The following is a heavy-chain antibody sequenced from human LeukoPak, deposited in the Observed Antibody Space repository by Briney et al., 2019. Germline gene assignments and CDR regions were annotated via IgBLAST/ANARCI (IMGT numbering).Heavy chain of an antibody. CDR3: AREYCSGGSCYLYYFDY. D-gene: IGHD2-15*01. J-gene: IGHJ4*02. CDR2: INPSGGST. Sequence: ASVKVSCKASGYTFTSYGISWVRQAPGQGLEWMGIINPSGGSTSYAQKFQGRVTMTRDMSTSTVYMELSSLRSEDTAVYYCAREYCSGGSCYLYYFDYWGQGTLVTVSS. V-gene: IGHV1-46*01. CDR1: GYTFTSYG.